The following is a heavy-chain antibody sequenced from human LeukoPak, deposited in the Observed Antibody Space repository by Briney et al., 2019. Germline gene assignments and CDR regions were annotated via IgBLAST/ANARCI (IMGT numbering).Heavy chain of an antibody. Sequence: PGRSLRLSCAASGFTFSSYAMHWVRQAPGKGLEWVAVIWYDGSNKYYVDSVKGRFTISRDNSKNTLYLQMNSLRAEDAAVYYCARDGRPYNHDSSDFDYWGQGTLVTVSS. D-gene: IGHD3-22*01. J-gene: IGHJ4*02. CDR3: ARDGRPYNHDSSDFDY. CDR2: IWYDGSNK. V-gene: IGHV3-33*08. CDR1: GFTFSSYA.